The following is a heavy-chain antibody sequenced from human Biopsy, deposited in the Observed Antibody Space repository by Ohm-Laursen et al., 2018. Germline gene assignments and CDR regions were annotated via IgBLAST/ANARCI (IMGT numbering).Heavy chain of an antibody. CDR1: GFTFTSYA. V-gene: IGHV3-30*03. CDR3: ARDEKRWDYSTSFSWHFDV. J-gene: IGHJ2*01. Sequence: SLRLSCAASGFTFTSYAMHWVRQAPGKGLEWVADISHDGSGEYYADSLKGRFIISRDNPKNTVDLQMNSLRAEDTAVYYCARDEKRWDYSTSFSWHFDVWGRGTLVTVSS. D-gene: IGHD4-11*01. CDR2: ISHDGSGE.